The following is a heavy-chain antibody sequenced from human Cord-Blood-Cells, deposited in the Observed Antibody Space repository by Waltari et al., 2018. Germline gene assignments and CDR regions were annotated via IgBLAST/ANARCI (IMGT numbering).Heavy chain of an antibody. CDR1: GGSISSSSYY. CDR2: IYYSGST. V-gene: IGHV4-39*01. Sequence: QLQLQESGPGLVKPSETLSLTCTVSGGSISSSSYYWGWIRQPPGKGLEWIGSIYYSGSTYYNPSLKRRVTISVDTSKNQFSLKLSSVTAADTAVYYCARRRSSSWYMGYYFDYWGQGTLVTVSS. CDR3: ARRRSSSWYMGYYFDY. D-gene: IGHD6-13*01. J-gene: IGHJ4*02.